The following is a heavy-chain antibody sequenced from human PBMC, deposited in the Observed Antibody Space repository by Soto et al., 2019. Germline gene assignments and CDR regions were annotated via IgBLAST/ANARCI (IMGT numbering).Heavy chain of an antibody. D-gene: IGHD1-26*01. V-gene: IGHV3-33*08. CDR2: IWYDGSNK. Sequence: VQLLESGGGLVQPGGSLRLSCAASGFTFSSCAMSWVRQAPGKGLEWVAVIWYDGSNKYYADSVKGRFTISRDNSKNTLYLQMNSLRAEDTAVYYCAREGGSYYDYYYGMDVWGQGTTVTVSS. CDR3: AREGGSYYDYYYGMDV. J-gene: IGHJ6*02. CDR1: GFTFSSCA.